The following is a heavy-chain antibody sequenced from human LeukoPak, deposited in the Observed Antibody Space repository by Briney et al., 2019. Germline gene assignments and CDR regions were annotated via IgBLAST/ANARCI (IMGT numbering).Heavy chain of an antibody. J-gene: IGHJ3*02. CDR3: AREKNDGFDI. CDR2: IWYDGSDK. CDR1: GFTFSSYG. Sequence: GRSLRLSCVASGFTFSSYGMHWVRQAPGKGLEWVAVIWYDGSDKYYADSVKGRFTISRDNSKNTLYLQMNSLGAEDTAVYYCAREKNDGFDIWGHRTIVTVSS. V-gene: IGHV3-33*01.